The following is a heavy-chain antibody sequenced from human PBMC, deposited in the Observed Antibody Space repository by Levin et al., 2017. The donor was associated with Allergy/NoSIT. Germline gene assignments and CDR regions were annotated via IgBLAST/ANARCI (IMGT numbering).Heavy chain of an antibody. J-gene: IGHJ4*02. D-gene: IGHD2-15*01. CDR2: IFHSGST. Sequence: KSSETLSLTCAVSGGSISSTNWWSWVRQPPGKGLEWIGEIFHSGSTNYNPSLKSRVTISVDASENQFSLKLSSVTAADTAMYYCAREYCSGTSCYYFDYWGQGTLVTVSS. CDR1: GGSISSTNW. V-gene: IGHV4-4*02. CDR3: AREYCSGTSCYYFDY.